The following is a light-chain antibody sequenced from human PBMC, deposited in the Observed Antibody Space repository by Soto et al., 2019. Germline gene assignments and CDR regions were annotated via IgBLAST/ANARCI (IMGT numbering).Light chain of an antibody. J-gene: IGLJ3*02. CDR1: SSNIGSNY. Sequence: QSVLTQPPSASGTPGQRVTISCSGSSSNIGSNYVYWYQQLPGTAPKLLIYRNNQRPSGVPDRFSGSKSGTSASLAISGLRSEDEADYYCAAGDDSLSGRVVGGGTKLTVL. CDR2: RNN. CDR3: AAGDDSLSGRV. V-gene: IGLV1-47*01.